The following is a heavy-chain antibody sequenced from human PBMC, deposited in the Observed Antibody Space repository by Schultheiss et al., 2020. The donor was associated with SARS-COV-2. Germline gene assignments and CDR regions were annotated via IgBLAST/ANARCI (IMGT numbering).Heavy chain of an antibody. CDR2: INHSGST. Sequence: SQTLSLTCAVSGGSFSGYYWGWIRQPPGKGLEWIGEINHSGSTNYNPSLKSRVTISVDTSKNQFSLKLSSVTAADTAVYFCATDRVGPTTDFDHWGQGTLVTVSS. V-gene: IGHV4-34*01. CDR1: GGSFSGYY. CDR3: ATDRVGPTTDFDH. J-gene: IGHJ4*02. D-gene: IGHD1-26*01.